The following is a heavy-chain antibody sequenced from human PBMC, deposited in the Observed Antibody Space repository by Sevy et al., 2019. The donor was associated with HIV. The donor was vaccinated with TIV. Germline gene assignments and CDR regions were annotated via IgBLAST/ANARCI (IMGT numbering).Heavy chain of an antibody. CDR2: IKVDGSER. D-gene: IGHD2-2*01. CDR1: GFTFSSYL. Sequence: GGSLRLSCAASGFTFSSYLMSWVRQAPGKGLEWVAHIKVDGSERYYVDSVKGRFTIASENAKNSLYLQMNSLRAEDTAVYYCARDCSSTSCLWGLDVWGQGTTVTVSS. J-gene: IGHJ6*02. V-gene: IGHV3-7*03. CDR3: ARDCSSTSCLWGLDV.